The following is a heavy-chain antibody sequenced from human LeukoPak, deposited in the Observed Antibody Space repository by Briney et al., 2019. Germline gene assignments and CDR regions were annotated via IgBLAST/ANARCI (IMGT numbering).Heavy chain of an antibody. CDR3: ARDSFRGLYNWFDP. J-gene: IGHJ5*02. D-gene: IGHD3-10*01. CDR1: GGSLSSYY. V-gene: IGHV4-59*12. CDR2: IFYSGQT. Sequence: SETLSLTCSVSGGSLSSYYWIWTRQPPGKGLEYIGYIFYSGQTNYNPSLKNRVTISVDTSKNEFSLNLSSVTAADTAVYYCARDSFRGLYNWFDPWGQGTLVTVSS.